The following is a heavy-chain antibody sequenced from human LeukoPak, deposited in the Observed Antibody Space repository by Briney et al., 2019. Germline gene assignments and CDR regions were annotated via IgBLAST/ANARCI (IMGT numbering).Heavy chain of an antibody. CDR3: AKPPGGQRGPYYYYGMDV. J-gene: IGHJ6*02. D-gene: IGHD3-10*01. CDR2: ISGDGGST. Sequence: GGSLRLSCAASGFTFDDYAMHWVRQAPGKGLEWVSLISGDGGSTYYADSVKGRFTISGDNSKNSLYLQMNSLRTEDTALYYCAKPPGGQRGPYYYYGMDVWGQGTTVTVSS. V-gene: IGHV3-43*02. CDR1: GFTFDDYA.